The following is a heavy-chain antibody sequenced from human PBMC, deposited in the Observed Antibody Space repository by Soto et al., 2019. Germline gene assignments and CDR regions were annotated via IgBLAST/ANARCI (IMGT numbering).Heavy chain of an antibody. D-gene: IGHD1-1*01. V-gene: IGHV4-39*01. CDR3: AIHIHNPCFDYYFES. CDR1: GGSITSSGSA. Sequence: QLQLQESGPGLVKPSETLSLTCNASGGSITSSGSAWGWIRQSPGKGLEWIGTIDYSGNIYYISSLNSRNTISVDTSKNQISLKLSSVPAADTAVYYCAIHIHNPCFDYYFESWGQGTLVTVSS. CDR2: IDYSGNI. J-gene: IGHJ4*02.